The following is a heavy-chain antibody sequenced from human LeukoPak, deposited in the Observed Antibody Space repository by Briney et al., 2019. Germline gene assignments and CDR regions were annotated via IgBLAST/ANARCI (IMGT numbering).Heavy chain of an antibody. CDR2: IYYSGST. V-gene: IGHV4-39*07. D-gene: IGHD3-10*01. CDR3: ARVNLHNYYGSGSPGLDY. CDR1: GGSISSGSYY. J-gene: IGHJ4*02. Sequence: SETLSLTCTVSGGSISSGSYYWGWIRQPPGKGLEWIGSIYYSGSTYYNPSLKSRVTISVDTSKNQFSLKLSSVTAADTAVYYCARVNLHNYYGSGSPGLDYWGQGTLVTVSS.